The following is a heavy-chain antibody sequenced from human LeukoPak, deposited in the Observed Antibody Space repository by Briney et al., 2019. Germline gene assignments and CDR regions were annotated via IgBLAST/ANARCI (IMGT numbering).Heavy chain of an antibody. CDR1: GYTFTSYD. V-gene: IGHV1-8*02. Sequence: ASVKVSCKASGYTFTSYDINWVRQATGQGLEWMGWMNPNSGNTGYAQKFQGRVTMTEDTSTDTAYMELSSLRSEDTAVYYCATEIIVVRGRGFDPWGQGTLVTVSS. CDR3: ATEIIVVRGRGFDP. CDR2: MNPNSGNT. J-gene: IGHJ5*02. D-gene: IGHD2-15*01.